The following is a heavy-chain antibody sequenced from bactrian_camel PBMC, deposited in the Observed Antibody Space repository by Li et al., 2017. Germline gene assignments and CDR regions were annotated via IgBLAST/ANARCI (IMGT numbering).Heavy chain of an antibody. V-gene: IGHV3-1*01. D-gene: IGHD1*01. CDR1: GFRFEDYP. CDR2: IDYRGTLT. CDR3: TKDLSYRTRDWTRSA. Sequence: VQLVESGGGSVQAGGSQRLSCAASGFRFEDYPMSWVRQVARKELEWIAQIDYRGTLTRYNNGREGRFTISRDNAKNRLYLQLSALKTEDTARYYCTKDLSYRTRDWTRSARGQGTQVTVSS. J-gene: IGHJ4*01.